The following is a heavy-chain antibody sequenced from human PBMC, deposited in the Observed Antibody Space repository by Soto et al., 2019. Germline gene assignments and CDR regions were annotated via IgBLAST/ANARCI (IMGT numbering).Heavy chain of an antibody. CDR1: GGTFSSYA. D-gene: IGHD2-15*01. CDR3: ARVGRGRKGLGVAATLSYNWFDP. CDR2: IIPIFGTA. J-gene: IGHJ5*02. Sequence: SVKVSCKASGGTFSSYAISWVRQAPGQGLEWMGGIIPIFGTANYAQKFQGRVTITADESTSTAYMELSSLRSDDTAVYYCARVGRGRKGLGVAATLSYNWFDPWGQGTMVTVSS. V-gene: IGHV1-69*13.